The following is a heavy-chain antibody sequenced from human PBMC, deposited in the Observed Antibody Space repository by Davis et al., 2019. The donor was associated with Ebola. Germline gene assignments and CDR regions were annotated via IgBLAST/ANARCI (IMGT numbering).Heavy chain of an antibody. CDR1: GESFTGYY. D-gene: IGHD1-26*01. CDR2: IDHRENT. Sequence: SETLSLTCALHGESFTGYYWTWIRQPPGKGLEWIGDIDHRENTNYNPSLKSRLTLAVDTSKNQFSLNLSSVTAADTAVYYCARDDLSGLIDSWGQGTLVTVSS. V-gene: IGHV4-34*09. CDR3: ARDDLSGLIDS. J-gene: IGHJ4*02.